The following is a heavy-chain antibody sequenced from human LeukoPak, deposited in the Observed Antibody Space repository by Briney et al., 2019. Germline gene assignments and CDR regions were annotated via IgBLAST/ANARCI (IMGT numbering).Heavy chain of an antibody. J-gene: IGHJ3*02. CDR2: LNPNSGGT. D-gene: IGHD3-10*01. V-gene: IGHV1-2*02. CDR3: ARGGKFMISMVRGVLASRDGLDI. CDR1: GYTFTGYY. Sequence: ASMTVSCTASGYTFTGYYVHWVRQVPGQGLEWMGWLNPNSGGTKYEQKFQGRVTMTRDTSISTAYMELSRLRFDDTAMYYCARGGKFMISMVRGVLASRDGLDIWGRGTMVTVSS.